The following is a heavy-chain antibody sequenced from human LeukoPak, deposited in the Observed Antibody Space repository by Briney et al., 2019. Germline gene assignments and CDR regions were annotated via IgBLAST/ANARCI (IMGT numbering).Heavy chain of an antibody. J-gene: IGHJ4*02. D-gene: IGHD2-2*01. V-gene: IGHV4-39*01. CDR2: IYYSGST. CDR1: GGSISSSSYY. Sequence: SETLSLTCTVSGGSISSSSYYWGWIRQPPGKGLEWIGSIYYSGSTYYNPSLKSRVTISVDTSKNQFSLKLSSVTAADTAVYYCATRPAGPRQDRDYWGQGTLVTVSS. CDR3: ATRPAGPRQDRDY.